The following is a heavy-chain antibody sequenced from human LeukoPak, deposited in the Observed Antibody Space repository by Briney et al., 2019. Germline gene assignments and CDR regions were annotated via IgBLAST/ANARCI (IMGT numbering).Heavy chain of an antibody. CDR3: ARSGRGGAFDI. CDR2: IYSDGSST. V-gene: IGHV3-74*01. Sequence: GRSLRLSCAASGFTFSSYWMHWVRQGPGNGLVWVSRIYSDGSSTTYADSVKGRFTISGDNAKNTLYLQMNSLRAEDTAVYYCARSGRGGAFDIWGHGTMVTVSS. CDR1: GFTFSSYW. D-gene: IGHD1-26*01. J-gene: IGHJ3*02.